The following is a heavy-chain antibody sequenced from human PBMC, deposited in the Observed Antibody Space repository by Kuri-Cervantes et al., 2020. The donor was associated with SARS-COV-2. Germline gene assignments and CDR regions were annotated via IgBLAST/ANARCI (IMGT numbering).Heavy chain of an antibody. D-gene: IGHD2-15*01. CDR3: ARGRQFWGIVVVVAARWFDP. CDR2: INHSGST. V-gene: IGHV4-34*01. CDR1: GGSFSGYY. Sequence: ESLKISCAVYGGSFSGYYWSWIRQPPGKGLEWIGEINHSGSTNYNPSLKSRVTISVDTSKNQFSLKLSSVTAADTAVYYCARGRQFWGIVVVVAARWFDPWGQGTLVTVSS. J-gene: IGHJ5*02.